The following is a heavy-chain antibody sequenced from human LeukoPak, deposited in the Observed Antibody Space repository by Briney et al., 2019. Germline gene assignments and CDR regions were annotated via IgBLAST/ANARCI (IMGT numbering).Heavy chain of an antibody. Sequence: SETLSLTCTVSGGSISSYYWSWIRQPPGKGLEWIGYISYSGSTNFNPSLKSRVTISVDTSKNQFSLKLSSVAAADTAVYYCAREGTAGTNLNWFDPWGQGTLVTVSS. V-gene: IGHV4-59*01. J-gene: IGHJ5*02. CDR3: AREGTAGTNLNWFDP. CDR2: ISYSGST. CDR1: GGSISSYY. D-gene: IGHD1-1*01.